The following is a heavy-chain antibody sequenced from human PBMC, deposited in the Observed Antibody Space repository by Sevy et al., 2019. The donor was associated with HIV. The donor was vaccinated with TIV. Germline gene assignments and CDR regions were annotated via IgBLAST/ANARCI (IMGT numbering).Heavy chain of an antibody. CDR1: GFTFSSYW. CDR2: IKQDGSEK. J-gene: IGHJ6*02. Sequence: GGSLRLSCAASGFTFSSYWMSWVRQAPGKGLEWVANIKQDGSEKYYVDSVKGRFTISRDNAKNSLYLQMNSLGAEDTAVYYCARIGCSSTSCYIRGFFYGYYYYGMDVWGQGTTVTVSS. D-gene: IGHD2-2*02. CDR3: ARIGCSSTSCYIRGFFYGYYYYGMDV. V-gene: IGHV3-7*01.